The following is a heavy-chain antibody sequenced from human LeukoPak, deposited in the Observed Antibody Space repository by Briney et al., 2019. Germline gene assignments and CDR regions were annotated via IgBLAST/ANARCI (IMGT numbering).Heavy chain of an antibody. CDR1: GFTFSSYS. CDR2: ISSSSYI. D-gene: IGHD6-13*01. J-gene: IGHJ3*02. V-gene: IGHV3-21*01. Sequence: GGSLRLSCAASGFTFSSYSMNWVRQAPGKGLEWVSSISSSSYIYYADSVKGRFTISRDNAKNSLYLQMNSLRAEDTAVYYCAREGEQQQDAFDIWGQGTMVTVSS. CDR3: AREGEQQQDAFDI.